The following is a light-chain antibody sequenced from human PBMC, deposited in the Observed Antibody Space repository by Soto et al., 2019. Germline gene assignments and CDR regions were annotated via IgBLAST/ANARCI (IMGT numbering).Light chain of an antibody. CDR3: QHYKSYSAA. J-gene: IGKJ1*01. V-gene: IGKV1-5*03. CDR2: KAS. CDR1: QTISSW. Sequence: DIQMTQSPSTLSGSVGDRVTITCRASQTISSWLAWYQQKPGKAPKLLIYKASTLKSGVPSRFSGSGSGTEFTLTISSLQPDDFATYYCQHYKSYSAAFGQGTKVELK.